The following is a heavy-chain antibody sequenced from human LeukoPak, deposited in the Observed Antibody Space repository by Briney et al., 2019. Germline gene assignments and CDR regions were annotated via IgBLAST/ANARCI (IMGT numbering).Heavy chain of an antibody. CDR2: IRNKANSYAT. CDR1: GFTFSGSA. V-gene: IGHV3-73*01. D-gene: IGHD3-10*01. CDR3: TRHEESGITMVRGVLFRLFDY. Sequence: PGGSLRLSCAASGFTFSGSAIHWVRQASGKGLEWVGRIRNKANSYATAYAASVKGRFTISRDDSKNTAYLQMNSLKTEDTAVYYCTRHEESGITMVRGVLFRLFDYWGQGTLVTASS. J-gene: IGHJ4*02.